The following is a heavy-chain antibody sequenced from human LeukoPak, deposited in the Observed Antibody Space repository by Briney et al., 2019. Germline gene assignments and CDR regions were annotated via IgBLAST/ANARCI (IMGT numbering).Heavy chain of an antibody. J-gene: IGHJ4*02. Sequence: GGSLRLSCAASGFTFSDYYMSWIRQAPGKGLEWVSYISSSGSTIYYADSVKGRFTISRDNAKNSLYLQMNSLRAEDTAVYYCAGDTYYYDSSVYLARDWGQGTLVTVSS. CDR2: ISSSGSTI. CDR3: AGDTYYYDSSVYLARD. V-gene: IGHV3-11*01. D-gene: IGHD3-22*01. CDR1: GFTFSDYY.